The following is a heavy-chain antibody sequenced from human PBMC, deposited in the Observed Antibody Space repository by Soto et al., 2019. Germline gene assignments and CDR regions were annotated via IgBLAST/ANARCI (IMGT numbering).Heavy chain of an antibody. D-gene: IGHD6-6*01. CDR1: GGSFSGYY. V-gene: IGHV4-34*01. J-gene: IGHJ4*02. CDR2: INHSGST. Sequence: TLSLTCAVYGGSFSGYYWSWIRQPPGKGLEWIGEINHSGSTNYNPSLKSRVTISVDTSKNQFSLKLSSVTAADTAVYYCASSSLPIDYWGQGTLVTVSS. CDR3: ASSSLPIDY.